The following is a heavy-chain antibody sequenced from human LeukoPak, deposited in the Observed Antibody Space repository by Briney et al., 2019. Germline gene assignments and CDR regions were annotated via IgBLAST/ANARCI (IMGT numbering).Heavy chain of an antibody. J-gene: IGHJ4*02. CDR3: ARHMGIAAAGVRLSRGYFDY. V-gene: IGHV4-34*01. CDR1: GGSFSGYY. Sequence: SETLSLTCAVYGGSFSGYYWSWIRQPPGKGLEWIGEINHSGSTNYNPSLKSRVTISVDTSKNQFSLKLSSVTAADTAVYYCARHMGIAAAGVRLSRGYFDYWGQGTLVTVSS. CDR2: INHSGST. D-gene: IGHD6-13*01.